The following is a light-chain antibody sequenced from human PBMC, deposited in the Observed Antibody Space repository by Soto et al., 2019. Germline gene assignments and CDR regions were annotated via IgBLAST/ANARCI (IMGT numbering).Light chain of an antibody. CDR2: DVS. Sequence: QSVLTQPASVSGSPGQSITISCTGTSADIGGYNFVSWYQRHPGKAPKLMIYDVSNRPSGVSNRFSGSKSGNTASLTVSGLQAEDEADYYCSSYTSSRTHVVFGGGTKLTVL. J-gene: IGLJ2*01. CDR3: SSYTSSRTHVV. V-gene: IGLV2-14*03. CDR1: SADIGGYNF.